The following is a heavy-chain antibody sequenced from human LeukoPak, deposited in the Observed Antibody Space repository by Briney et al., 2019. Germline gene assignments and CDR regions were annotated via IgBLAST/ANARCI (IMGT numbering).Heavy chain of an antibody. J-gene: IGHJ4*02. V-gene: IGHV3-23*01. CDR3: SKLLYYYDSSQPY. CDR2: ISGSGGST. D-gene: IGHD3-22*01. Sequence: GGSLRLSCAASGFTFSSYGMSWVRQAPGKGLEGVSAISGSGGSTYYADSVKGRFTISRDNSKNTLYLQMNSLRAEDTAVYYCSKLLYYYDSSQPYWGQGTLVTVSS. CDR1: GFTFSSYG.